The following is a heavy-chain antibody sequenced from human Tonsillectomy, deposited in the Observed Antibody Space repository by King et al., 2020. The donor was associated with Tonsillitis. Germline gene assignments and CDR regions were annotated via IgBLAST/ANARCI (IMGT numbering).Heavy chain of an antibody. D-gene: IGHD6-13*01. V-gene: IGHV1-2*02. CDR2: INAKSCGT. CDR3: ARDPSRGAATADDAFDI. CDR1: GYTLTDYY. J-gene: IGHJ3*02. Sequence: QLVQSGAEVKKPGASVKVSCNASGYTLTDYYMHWVRQAPGQGLEWLGWINAKSCGTNYGQKFHGRGTMTRDTSISTAYMELSRVSSDDTAVYYCARDPSRGAATADDAFDIWGQGTMVTVS.